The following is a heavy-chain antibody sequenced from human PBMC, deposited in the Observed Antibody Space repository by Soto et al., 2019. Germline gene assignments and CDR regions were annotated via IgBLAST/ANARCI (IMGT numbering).Heavy chain of an antibody. CDR1: GGSISSSSYY. Sequence: PSETLSLTCTVSGGSISSSSYYWGWIRQPPGKGLEWIGYIYYSGSTYYNPSLKSRVTISVDTPKNQFSLKLSSVTAADTAVYYCARGLDLGYYGSGSQNSFDYWGQGTLVTVSS. V-gene: IGHV4-39*01. CDR3: ARGLDLGYYGSGSQNSFDY. J-gene: IGHJ4*02. CDR2: IYYSGST. D-gene: IGHD3-10*01.